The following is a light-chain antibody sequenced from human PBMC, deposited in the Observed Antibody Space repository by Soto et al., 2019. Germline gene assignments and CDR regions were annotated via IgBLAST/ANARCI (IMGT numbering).Light chain of an antibody. CDR2: GAS. Sequence: IRLTQSPSTFSVSTGERATLSCRASQSVSSYLAWYQQKPGQAPRLLIYGASKRQTGIPDRFSGSGSGTDFTLTISRLEPEDFAVYCCQQYGSSPRTFGQGTKVDI. V-gene: IGKV3-20*01. CDR1: QSVSSY. CDR3: QQYGSSPRT. J-gene: IGKJ1*01.